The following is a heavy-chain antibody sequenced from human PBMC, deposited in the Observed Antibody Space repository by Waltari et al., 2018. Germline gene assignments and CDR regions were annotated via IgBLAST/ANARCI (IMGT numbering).Heavy chain of an antibody. J-gene: IGHJ3*01. Sequence: EVQLVESGGGLVQPGGSLRLSCAASGFTFNIYWMSWVRQAPGKGLKFVANINQDGSEKSYVDAVKGRFTSSRDNAKNSMSLQMSSLRAEDAAVYYCARDPGFSEFDLWGQGTLVSISA. CDR2: INQDGSEK. CDR3: ARDPGFSEFDL. V-gene: IGHV3-7*01. CDR1: GFTFNIYW.